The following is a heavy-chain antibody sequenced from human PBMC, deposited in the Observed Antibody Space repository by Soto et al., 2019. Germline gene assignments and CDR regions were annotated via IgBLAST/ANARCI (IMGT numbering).Heavy chain of an antibody. CDR2: IYYSGST. Sequence: SETLSLTCTVSGGSISSYSWGWIRQPPGKGLEWIGSIYYSGSTYYNPSLKIRVTISVDTSKNQFSLRLSSVTAADTAVYYCARDYGDYDIFWFDPWGQGTLVTVSS. J-gene: IGHJ5*02. D-gene: IGHD4-17*01. CDR3: ARDYGDYDIFWFDP. V-gene: IGHV4-39*01. CDR1: GGSISSYS.